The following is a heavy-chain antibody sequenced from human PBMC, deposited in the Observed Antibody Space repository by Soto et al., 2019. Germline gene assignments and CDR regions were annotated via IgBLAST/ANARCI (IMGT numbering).Heavy chain of an antibody. Sequence: ASVKVSCKASGYTFTSYAMHWVRQAPGQRLEWMGWINAGNGNTKYSQKFQGRVTITRDTSASTAYMELSSLRSEDTAVYYCARSLGYSSSSEPYDPWGQGTLVTVSS. J-gene: IGHJ5*02. CDR1: GYTFTSYA. V-gene: IGHV1-3*01. D-gene: IGHD6-13*01. CDR2: INAGNGNT. CDR3: ARSLGYSSSSEPYDP.